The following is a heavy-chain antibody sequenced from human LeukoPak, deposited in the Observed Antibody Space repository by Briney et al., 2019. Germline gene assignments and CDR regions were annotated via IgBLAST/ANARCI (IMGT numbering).Heavy chain of an antibody. J-gene: IGHJ6*03. CDR2: IYYSGST. D-gene: IGHD6-13*01. V-gene: IGHV4-59*01. CDR1: GGSFSGYY. Sequence: PSETLSLTCAVHGGSFSGYYWSWIRQPPGKGLEWIGYIYYSGSTNYNPSLKSRVTISVDTSKNQFSLKLSSVTAADTAVYYCARESGAAAGTAGYYYYMDVWGKGTTVTVSS. CDR3: ARESGAAAGTAGYYYYMDV.